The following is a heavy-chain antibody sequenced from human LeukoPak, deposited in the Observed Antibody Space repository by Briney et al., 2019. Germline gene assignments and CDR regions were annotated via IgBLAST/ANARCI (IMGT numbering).Heavy chain of an antibody. J-gene: IGHJ5*02. CDR3: ARDKHNQYYYGSVASEDNWFDP. D-gene: IGHD3-10*01. Sequence: SETLSLTCTVSGGSISSHYWSWIRRPPGKGLEWIGYIYYSGSTNYNPSLKSRVTISVDTSKNQFSLKLSSVTAADTAVYYCARDKHNQYYYGSVASEDNWFDPWGQGTLVTVSS. V-gene: IGHV4-59*11. CDR1: GGSISSHY. CDR2: IYYSGST.